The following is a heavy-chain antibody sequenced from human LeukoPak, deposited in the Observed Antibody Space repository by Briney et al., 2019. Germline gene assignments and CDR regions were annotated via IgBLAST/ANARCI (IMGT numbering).Heavy chain of an antibody. CDR2: ISTYNDKT. D-gene: IGHD3-3*01. Sequence: GASVKVSCKASGYTFTSYGISWVRQAPGQGLEWMGWISTYNDKTNYAQKLQGRVTMTTDTSTSTAYMELRSLRSDDTAVYYCARVSVNTIFGLVMSPFDYWGQGTLVTVSS. CDR3: ARVSVNTIFGLVMSPFDY. J-gene: IGHJ4*02. CDR1: GYTFTSYG. V-gene: IGHV1-18*01.